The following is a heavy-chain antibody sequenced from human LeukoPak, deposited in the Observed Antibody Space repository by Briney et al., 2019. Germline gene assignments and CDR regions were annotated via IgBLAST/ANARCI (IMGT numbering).Heavy chain of an antibody. CDR1: GGSISSGSYY. CDR3: ARDRRGFDP. CDR2: IYTSGST. J-gene: IGHJ5*02. V-gene: IGHV4-61*02. Sequence: PSETLSLTCTVSGGSISSGSYYWSWIRQPAGKGLEWIGRIYTSGSTNYNPSLKSRVTMSVDTSKIQFSLKLSSVTAADTAVYYCARDRRGFDPWGQGTLVTVSS.